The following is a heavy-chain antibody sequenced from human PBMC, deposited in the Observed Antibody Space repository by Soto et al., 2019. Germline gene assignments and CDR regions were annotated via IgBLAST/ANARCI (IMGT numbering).Heavy chain of an antibody. V-gene: IGHV2-70*11. CDR3: ARMPLQLWSPRYYYGMDV. J-gene: IGHJ6*02. CDR1: GFSLSTSGMC. Sequence: SGPTLVNPTQTLTLTCTFSGFSLSTSGMCVSWIRQPPGKALEWLARIDWDDDKYYSTSLKTRLTISKDTSKNQVVLTMTNMEPVDTATFYCARMPLQLWSPRYYYGMDVWGQGTTVTVSS. D-gene: IGHD5-18*01. CDR2: IDWDDDK.